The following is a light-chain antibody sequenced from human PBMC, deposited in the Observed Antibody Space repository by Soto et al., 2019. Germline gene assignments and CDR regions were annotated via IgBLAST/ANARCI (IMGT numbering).Light chain of an antibody. J-gene: IGLJ1*01. CDR2: EVN. Sequence: QSALTQPASVSGSPGQSITISCTVTSSDVGGYNYVSWYQQHPGKAPKLMIYEVNNRPSGVSNRFSGSKSGNTASLTISGLQAEDEADYYCNSYTSSSTYVFGTGTKVTVL. V-gene: IGLV2-14*01. CDR1: SSDVGGYNY. CDR3: NSYTSSSTYV.